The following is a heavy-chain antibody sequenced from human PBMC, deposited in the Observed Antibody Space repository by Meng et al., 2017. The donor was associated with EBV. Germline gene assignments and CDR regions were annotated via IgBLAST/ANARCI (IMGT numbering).Heavy chain of an antibody. V-gene: IGHV4-59*08. D-gene: IGHD2-21*01. CDR2: IHYSGST. CDR3: ARVNSDCGGVMCYKGWFDP. Sequence: QVPLQGAGAGLVKPSETLSRSCTVSGDSISDYDWSWIRQPPGKGLEWIGYIHYSGSTYYNQSLKSRITISVDMSRNQFSLRLTSVTSADMAVYYCARVNSDCGGVMCYKGWFDPWGQGTLVTVSS. J-gene: IGHJ5*02. CDR1: GDSISDYD.